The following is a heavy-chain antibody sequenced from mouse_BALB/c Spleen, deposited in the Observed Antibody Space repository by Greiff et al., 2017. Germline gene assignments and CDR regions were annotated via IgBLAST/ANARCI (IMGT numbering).Heavy chain of an antibody. Sequence: LKQPGSELVRPGASVKLSCKASGYTFTSYWMHWVKQRPGQGLEWIGNIYPGSGSTNYDEKFMSKATLTVDTSSSTAYMQLSSLTSEDSAVYYCTRERGFAYWGQGTLVTVSA. CDR3: TRERGFAY. J-gene: IGHJ3*01. V-gene: IGHV1S22*01. CDR1: GYTFTSYW. CDR2: IYPGSGST.